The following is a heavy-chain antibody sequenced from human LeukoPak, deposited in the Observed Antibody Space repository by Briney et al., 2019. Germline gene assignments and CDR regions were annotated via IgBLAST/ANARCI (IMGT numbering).Heavy chain of an antibody. Sequence: SETLSLTCTVSGGSISSTSYYWGWIRQPPGKGLEWIGYIYYSGSTNYNPSLKSRVTISVDTSKNQFSLKLSSVTAADTAVYYCARVESDAFDIWGQGTMVTVSS. CDR3: ARVESDAFDI. J-gene: IGHJ3*02. V-gene: IGHV4-61*05. D-gene: IGHD1-1*01. CDR1: GGSISSTSYY. CDR2: IYYSGST.